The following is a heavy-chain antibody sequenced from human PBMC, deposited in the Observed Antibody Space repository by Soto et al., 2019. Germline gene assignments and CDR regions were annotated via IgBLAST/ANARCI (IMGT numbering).Heavy chain of an antibody. CDR2: ISGSGGST. D-gene: IGHD3-22*01. J-gene: IGHJ4*02. Sequence: GGSLRLSCAASGFTFSSYAMSWVRQAPGKGLEWVSAISGSGGSTYYADSVKGRFTISRDNSKNTLYLQMNSLRAEDTAVYYCAKAVGYDSSGYPDYWGQGTLVTVSS. CDR3: AKAVGYDSSGYPDY. CDR1: GFTFSSYA. V-gene: IGHV3-23*01.